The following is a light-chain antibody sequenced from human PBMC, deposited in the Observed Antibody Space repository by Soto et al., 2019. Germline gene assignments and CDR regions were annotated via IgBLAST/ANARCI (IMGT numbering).Light chain of an antibody. CDR1: RSNIGSNS. V-gene: IGLV1-44*01. Sequence: QSVLTQPPSASGTPGQRVTISCSGDRSNIGSNSVNWYQQLPGTAPKLLLYSNNQRPSGVPDRFSGSKSGTSASLAISGLQSEDEADYYCAAWDDSLNGRYVFGTGTKVTVL. CDR3: AAWDDSLNGRYV. J-gene: IGLJ1*01. CDR2: SNN.